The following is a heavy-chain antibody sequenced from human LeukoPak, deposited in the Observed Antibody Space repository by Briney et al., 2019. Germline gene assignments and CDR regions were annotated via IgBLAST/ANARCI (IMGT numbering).Heavy chain of an antibody. V-gene: IGHV4-39*01. Sequence: PSETLSLTCSVSGDSVSRSDSYWDWIRQPPGKGLEWIGTIYYSGRTYYSPYLKSRGTMSVDPSNNQFSLNLRSVTAADTALYYCARRRYYDGSGYLEWGQGTLLSVSS. CDR3: ARRRYYDGSGYLE. CDR1: GDSVSRSDSY. J-gene: IGHJ1*01. D-gene: IGHD3-22*01. CDR2: IYYSGRT.